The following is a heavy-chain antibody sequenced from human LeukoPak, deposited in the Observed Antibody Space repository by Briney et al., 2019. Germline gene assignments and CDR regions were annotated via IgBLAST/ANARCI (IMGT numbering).Heavy chain of an antibody. Sequence: SETLSLTCNVSGGSISSYYWSWIRQPAGKGLDWIGRIYSSGNTNYNPSLKSRVTMSVDTSKNQLSLNLSSVTAADTAVYYCAREYSSGRYFDCWGQGTLVTVSS. D-gene: IGHD6-19*01. J-gene: IGHJ4*02. V-gene: IGHV4-4*07. CDR1: GGSISSYY. CDR2: IYSSGNT. CDR3: AREYSSGRYFDC.